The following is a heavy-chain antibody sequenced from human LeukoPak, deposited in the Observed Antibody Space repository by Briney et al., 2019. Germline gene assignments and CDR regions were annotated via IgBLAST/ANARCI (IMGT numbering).Heavy chain of an antibody. V-gene: IGHV4-59*08. CDR1: GGFISSYY. CDR3: ARLGVASRGYSFGPDY. D-gene: IGHD5-18*01. Sequence: PSETLSLTCTVSGGFISSYYWSWIRQPPGKGLEWIGYIYYTGSTIYNPSVKSRVTISVDTSKNQFSLKLNSVTAADSAVYYCARLGVASRGYSFGPDYWGQGTLVTVSS. J-gene: IGHJ4*02. CDR2: IYYTGST.